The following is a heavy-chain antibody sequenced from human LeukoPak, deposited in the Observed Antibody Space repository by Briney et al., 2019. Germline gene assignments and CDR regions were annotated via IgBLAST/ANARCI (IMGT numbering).Heavy chain of an antibody. J-gene: IGHJ6*02. CDR2: IRHDGSNK. V-gene: IGHV3-30*02. CDR3: AKDLYPDYFNYGMDV. D-gene: IGHD2/OR15-2a*01. Sequence: GGSLRLSCAASGFTFSSYGMHWVRQAPGKGLEWVAFIRHDGSNKYYADSVKGRFTISRDNSKNTLYLQMNSLRAEDTAVYYCAKDLYPDYFNYGMDVWGQGTTVTVSS. CDR1: GFTFSSYG.